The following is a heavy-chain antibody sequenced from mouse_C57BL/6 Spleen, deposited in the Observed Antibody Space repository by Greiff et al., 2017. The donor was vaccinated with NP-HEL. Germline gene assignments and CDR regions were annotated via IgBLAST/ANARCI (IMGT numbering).Heavy chain of an antibody. Sequence: VQLQESGPGLVAPSQSLSITCTVSGFSLTSYGVHWVRQPPGKGLEWLVVIWSDGSTTYNSALKSRLSISKDNSKSQVFLKMNSLQTDDTAMYYCARHGSLLWYAMDYWGQGTSVTVSS. J-gene: IGHJ4*01. CDR3: ARHGSLLWYAMDY. CDR2: IWSDGST. CDR1: GFSLTSYG. V-gene: IGHV2-6-1*01. D-gene: IGHD2-1*01.